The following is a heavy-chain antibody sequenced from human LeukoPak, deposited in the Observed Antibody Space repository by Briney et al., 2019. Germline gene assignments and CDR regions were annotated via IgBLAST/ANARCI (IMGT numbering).Heavy chain of an antibody. Sequence: ASVKVSCKASGYTFTGYYMHWVRQAPGQGLEWMGWINPNSGGTNYAQKFQGRVTMTRDTSISTAYMELSRLRSDVTAVYYCGRAWVSNWFDPWGQGTLVTVSS. J-gene: IGHJ5*02. V-gene: IGHV1-2*02. D-gene: IGHD2/OR15-2a*01. CDR1: GYTFTGYY. CDR2: INPNSGGT. CDR3: GRAWVSNWFDP.